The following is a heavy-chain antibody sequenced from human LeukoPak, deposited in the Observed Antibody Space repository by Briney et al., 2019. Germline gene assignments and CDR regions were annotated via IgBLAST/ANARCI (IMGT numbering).Heavy chain of an antibody. Sequence: ASVKVSCKASGYTFTAYFIHWMRQAPGQGLAWMGWINPKSGATNYAQSFQGRATLTRDTSITTAYVELSNLQSDDAAVYYCARDRSIGGYNSFDYWGQGTLVTVSP. D-gene: IGHD5-12*01. CDR1: GYTFTAYF. V-gene: IGHV1-2*02. CDR2: INPKSGAT. J-gene: IGHJ4*02. CDR3: ARDRSIGGYNSFDY.